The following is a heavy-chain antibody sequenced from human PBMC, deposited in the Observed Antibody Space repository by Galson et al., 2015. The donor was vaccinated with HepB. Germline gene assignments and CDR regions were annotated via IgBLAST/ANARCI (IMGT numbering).Heavy chain of an antibody. CDR1: AFTFSTYA. Sequence: LRLSCAASAFTFSTYAMSWVRQAPGKGLEWVSAISGSGGNTYYADSVKGRFTISRDNSKNTLYLQMNSLRAEDTAVYYCAKELPRATVLGYCSGGNCPLDYWGQGTLVTVSS. D-gene: IGHD2-15*01. CDR2: ISGSGGNT. J-gene: IGHJ4*02. V-gene: IGHV3-23*01. CDR3: AKELPRATVLGYCSGGNCPLDY.